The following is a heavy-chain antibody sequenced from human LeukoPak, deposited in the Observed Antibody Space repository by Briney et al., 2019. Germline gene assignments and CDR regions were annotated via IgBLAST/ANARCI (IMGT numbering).Heavy chain of an antibody. D-gene: IGHD6-19*01. CDR2: ISSSGSTI. V-gene: IGHV3-11*01. CDR3: ARDPRQWLVGYNWFDP. CDR1: GFTFSDYY. J-gene: IGHJ5*02. Sequence: GGSLRLSCAASGFTFSDYYMSWIRQAPGKGLEWVSYISSSGSTIYYADSVRGRFTISRDNAKNSLCLQMNSLRAEDTAVYYCARDPRQWLVGYNWFDPWGQGTLVTVSS.